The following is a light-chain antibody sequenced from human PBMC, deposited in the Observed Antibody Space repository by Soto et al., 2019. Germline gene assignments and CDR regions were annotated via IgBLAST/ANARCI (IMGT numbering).Light chain of an antibody. CDR2: DAS. V-gene: IGKV1-9*01. CDR1: QGIGSY. Sequence: SQLTHSPSSLSASVGDRVTITCRASQGIGSYLAWYQQKPGEAPKLLIFDASTLQSGVPSRFSGSGSGTDFTLTISSLQAEDFATYYCQQLSTYPSTFGGGTKVAIK. CDR3: QQLSTYPST. J-gene: IGKJ4*01.